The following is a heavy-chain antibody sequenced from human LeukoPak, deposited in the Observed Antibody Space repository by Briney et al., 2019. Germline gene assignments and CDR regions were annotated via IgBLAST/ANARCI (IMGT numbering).Heavy chain of an antibody. J-gene: IGHJ3*02. CDR3: ARGSRLGVAERDAFDI. CDR1: GFTFSSYW. D-gene: IGHD3-3*01. Sequence: PGGSLRLSCAASGFTFSSYWMSWVRQAPGKGLEWVASIKQDGSEKYYVDSVKGRFTISRDNAKNSLYLQVNSLRAEDTAVYYCARGSRLGVAERDAFDIWGQGTMVTVSS. V-gene: IGHV3-7*01. CDR2: IKQDGSEK.